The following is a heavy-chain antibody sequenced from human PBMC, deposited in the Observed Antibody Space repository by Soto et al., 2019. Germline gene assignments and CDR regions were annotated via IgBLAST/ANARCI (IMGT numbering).Heavy chain of an antibody. CDR2: ISAYNGNT. V-gene: IGHV1-18*04. CDR3: ARDPRDYRMDYFDY. D-gene: IGHD4-4*01. J-gene: IGHJ4*02. Sequence: ASVKVSCKASGYTFTSYGISWVRQAPGQGLEWMGWISAYNGNTSYAQKLQGRVTMTTDTSTSTAYMELRSLRSDDTAVYYCARDPRDYRMDYFDYWGQGTLVTVSS. CDR1: GYTFTSYG.